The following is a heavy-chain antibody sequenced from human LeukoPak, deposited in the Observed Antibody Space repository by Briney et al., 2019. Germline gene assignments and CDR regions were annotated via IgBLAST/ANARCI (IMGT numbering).Heavy chain of an antibody. J-gene: IGHJ4*02. CDR1: GFTFSSYW. D-gene: IGHD5-18*01. CDR2: IKRDGREK. Sequence: PGGSLRLSCAASGFTFSSYWMSWVRQAPGKGLEWVANIKRDGREKYYVDSVKGRFTISRDNAKNSLYLQMNGLRAEDTAVYSCARDKTRGLGYSYSKSGNYFDYWGQGTLVTVSS. CDR3: ARDKTRGLGYSYSKSGNYFDY. V-gene: IGHV3-7*01.